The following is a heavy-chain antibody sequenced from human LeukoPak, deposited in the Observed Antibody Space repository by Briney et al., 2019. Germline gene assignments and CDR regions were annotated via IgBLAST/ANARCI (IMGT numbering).Heavy chain of an antibody. CDR3: ATMAGVRLWLGLGYFDY. CDR1: RFTVSINY. V-gene: IGHV3-53*01. CDR2: IYSGGST. D-gene: IGHD5-18*01. Sequence: PGGSLRLSCAASRFTVSINYMSSVRQAPGKGVECVSVIYSGGSTYYADYVKGRFTIFRDNSKNTLYLQMNSLRAEDTAVYYCATMAGVRLWLGLGYFDYWGQGTLVTVSS. J-gene: IGHJ4*02.